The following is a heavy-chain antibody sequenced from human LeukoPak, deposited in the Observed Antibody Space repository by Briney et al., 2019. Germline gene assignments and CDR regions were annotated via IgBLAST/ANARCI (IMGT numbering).Heavy chain of an antibody. Sequence: ASVNVSCKASGGTFSSYGISWVRQAPGQGLEWMGGIIPSFGTANYAQKFQGRVTITADESTRTAYMELSSLRSEDTAVYYCARLSTGGYYYGSGFDYWGQGTLVTVSS. CDR3: ARLSTGGYYYGSGFDY. CDR1: GGTFSSYG. CDR2: IIPSFGTA. D-gene: IGHD3-10*01. V-gene: IGHV1-69*01. J-gene: IGHJ4*02.